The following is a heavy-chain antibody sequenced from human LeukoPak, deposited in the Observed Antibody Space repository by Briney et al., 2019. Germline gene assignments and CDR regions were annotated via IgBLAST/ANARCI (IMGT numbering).Heavy chain of an antibody. V-gene: IGHV3-7*03. Sequence: GGSLRLSCEGSAFIFSGHWMNWVRQTPGKGLEWVASIKEDGSERQYVDSVKGRFSISRDNTKGSLFLQLNSLRAEDTAVYYCARVTTTYFDYWGQGTLVTVSS. D-gene: IGHD3-22*01. J-gene: IGHJ4*02. CDR3: ARVTTTYFDY. CDR2: IKEDGSER. CDR1: AFIFSGHW.